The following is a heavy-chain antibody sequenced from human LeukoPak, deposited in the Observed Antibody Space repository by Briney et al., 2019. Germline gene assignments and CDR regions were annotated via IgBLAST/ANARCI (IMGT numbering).Heavy chain of an antibody. Sequence: GGSLRLSCAASGLTFRSYEMNWVRQAPGKGLEWVSYIGPSGDTIYYADSVKGRFTISRDNAKNSLYLQMNSLRAEDTAVYYCARDDFWSGNLDYWGQGTLVTVSS. CDR1: GLTFRSYE. J-gene: IGHJ4*02. CDR2: IGPSGDTI. V-gene: IGHV3-48*03. D-gene: IGHD3-3*01. CDR3: ARDDFWSGNLDY.